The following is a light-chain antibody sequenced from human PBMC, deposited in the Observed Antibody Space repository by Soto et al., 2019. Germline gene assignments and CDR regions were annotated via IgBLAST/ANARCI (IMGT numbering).Light chain of an antibody. J-gene: IGKJ2*01. CDR1: QGISSSF. CDR2: DAS. V-gene: IGKV3D-20*01. CDR3: QQYGSSPYT. Sequence: EIVLTQSPATLSLSPGERATLSCGASQGISSSFLAWYQQKPVLAPRLLMYDASSRATGIPDRFSGSGSGTDFTLTISRLEPEDFAVYYCQQYGSSPYTFGQGTKLEIK.